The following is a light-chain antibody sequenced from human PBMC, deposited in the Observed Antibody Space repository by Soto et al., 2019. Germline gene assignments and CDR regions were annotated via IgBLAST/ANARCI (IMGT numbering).Light chain of an antibody. Sequence: DIVMTQSPDALAVSLGERATINCKSSQSVLYSSNNKNYFAWYQQKPGQPPKLLIYWASTRESGVPDRFSGSGSGTDFTPTISSLQAEDVAVYYSQQYYSTPPAFGPGTKVDIK. CDR1: QSVLYSSNNKNY. J-gene: IGKJ3*01. V-gene: IGKV4-1*01. CDR2: WAS. CDR3: QQYYSTPPA.